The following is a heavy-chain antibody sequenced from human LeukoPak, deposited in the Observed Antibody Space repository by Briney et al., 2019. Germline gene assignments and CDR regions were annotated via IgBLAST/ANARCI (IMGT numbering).Heavy chain of an antibody. CDR3: ARALLWFVQKRYYFDY. D-gene: IGHD3-10*01. J-gene: IGHJ4*02. V-gene: IGHV4-34*01. CDR2: INHSGST. Sequence: PSETLSLTCTVSGGSISSYYWSWIRQPPGKGLEWIGEINHSGSTNYNPSLKSRVTISVDTSKNQFSLKLSSVPAADTAVYYCARALLWFVQKRYYFDYWGQGTLVTVSS. CDR1: GGSISSYY.